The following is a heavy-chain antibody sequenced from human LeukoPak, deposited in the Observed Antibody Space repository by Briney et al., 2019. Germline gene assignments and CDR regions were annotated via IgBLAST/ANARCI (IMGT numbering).Heavy chain of an antibody. D-gene: IGHD6-19*01. Sequence: GGSLRLSCAASGFTFSSYAMSWVRQAPGKGLEWVSAISGSGGSTYYADSVKGRFTISRDNSKNTLYLQMNSLRAEDTAVYYRAKDSLWYAIAVAGQFDYWGQGTLVTVSS. V-gene: IGHV3-23*01. J-gene: IGHJ4*02. CDR2: ISGSGGST. CDR1: GFTFSSYA. CDR3: AKDSLWYAIAVAGQFDY.